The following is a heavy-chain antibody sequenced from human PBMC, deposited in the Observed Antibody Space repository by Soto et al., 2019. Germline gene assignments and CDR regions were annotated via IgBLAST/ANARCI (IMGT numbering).Heavy chain of an antibody. CDR2: IVVGSGNT. D-gene: IGHD2-15*01. CDR1: GFTFTSSA. V-gene: IGHV1-58*01. J-gene: IGHJ4*02. Sequence: SVKVSCKASGFTFTSSAVQWVRQARGQRLEWIGWIVVGSGNTNYAQKFQGRVTITRDMSTSTAYMELSSLRSEDTAVYYCAAMIPRYCSGGSCYSGYFDYWGQGTLVTVSS. CDR3: AAMIPRYCSGGSCYSGYFDY.